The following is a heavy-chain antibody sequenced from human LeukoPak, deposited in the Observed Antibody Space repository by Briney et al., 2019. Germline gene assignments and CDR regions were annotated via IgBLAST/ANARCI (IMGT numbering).Heavy chain of an antibody. CDR1: GGSFSGYY. D-gene: IGHD3-22*01. V-gene: IGHV4-34*01. Sequence: SETLSLTCAVYGGSFSGYYWSWIRQPPGKGLEWIGEINHSGSTNYNPSLKSRVTISVDTSKNQFSLRLSSVTAADTAVYYCARGRDSRGYQYKGFDCWGQGTLVTVSS. J-gene: IGHJ4*02. CDR2: INHSGST. CDR3: ARGRDSRGYQYKGFDC.